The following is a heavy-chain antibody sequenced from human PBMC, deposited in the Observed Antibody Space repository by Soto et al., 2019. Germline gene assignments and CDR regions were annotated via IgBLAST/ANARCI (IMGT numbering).Heavy chain of an antibody. CDR1: GFSLTTDGEG. J-gene: IGHJ4*02. CDR2: IYWDDDE. CDR3: APSRNLITEDAQVGDFDY. Sequence: QITLKESGPTLVKSTQTLTLTCSFSGFSLTTDGEGVGWVRQSPGEALEWLALIYWDDDERYSPSLKTRLTITKDISRNQVVLVMTNMEPVDTGTYFCAPSRNLITEDAQVGDFDYWGQGT. D-gene: IGHD1-26*01. V-gene: IGHV2-5*02.